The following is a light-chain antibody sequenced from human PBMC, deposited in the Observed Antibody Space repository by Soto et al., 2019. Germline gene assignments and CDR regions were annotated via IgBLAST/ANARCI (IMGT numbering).Light chain of an antibody. Sequence: DIQMTQSPSSLSASVGDRVTITCRASQSISSYLNWYQQKPGKAPKLLIYAASSLQSGVPSRFSGSGSGTDVTLTIRSLQPEDFATYYWHQSYSTPFSFGQGTKLEIK. CDR3: HQSYSTPFS. J-gene: IGKJ2*01. V-gene: IGKV1-39*01. CDR1: QSISSY. CDR2: AAS.